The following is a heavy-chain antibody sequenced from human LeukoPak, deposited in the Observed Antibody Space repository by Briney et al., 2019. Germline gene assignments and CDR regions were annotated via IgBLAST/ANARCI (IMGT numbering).Heavy chain of an antibody. CDR1: GGSFSGYY. J-gene: IGHJ2*01. V-gene: IGHV4-34*01. Sequence: SETLSLTCAVYGGSFSGYYWSWIRQPPGKGLEWIGEINHSGSTNYNPSLKSRVTISVDTSKNQFSLKLSSVTAAATAAYFCSRTPRGRDCSSNSCYRTSSKTLYFDLWGRGTLVTVSS. D-gene: IGHD2-2*01. CDR3: SRTPRGRDCSSNSCYRTSSKTLYFDL. CDR2: INHSGST.